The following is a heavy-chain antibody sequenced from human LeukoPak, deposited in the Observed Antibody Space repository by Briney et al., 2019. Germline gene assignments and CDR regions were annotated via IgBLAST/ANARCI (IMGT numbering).Heavy chain of an antibody. Sequence: ASVKVSCKASGFTFTSSAVQWVRQARGQRLEWIGWIVVGSGNTNYAQKFQERVTITRDMSTSTAYMELSSLRSEDTAVYYCAAAGAYQYDFWTIDYWGQGTLVTVSS. J-gene: IGHJ4*02. CDR3: AAAGAYQYDFWTIDY. CDR1: GFTFTSSA. CDR2: IVVGSGNT. V-gene: IGHV1-58*01. D-gene: IGHD3-3*01.